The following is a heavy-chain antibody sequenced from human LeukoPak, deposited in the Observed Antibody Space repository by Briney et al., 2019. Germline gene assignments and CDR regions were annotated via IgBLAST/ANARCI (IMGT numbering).Heavy chain of an antibody. CDR2: INPNSGGT. Sequence: ASVKVSCKASGYTFTGYYMHWVRQAPGQGLEWMGWINPNSGGTNYAQKFQGRVTMTRDTSISTAYMELSRLGSDDTAVYYCARNRDYYYYYMDVWGKGTTVTISS. CDR1: GYTFTGYY. CDR3: ARNRDYYYYYMDV. J-gene: IGHJ6*03. V-gene: IGHV1-2*02. D-gene: IGHD2/OR15-2a*01.